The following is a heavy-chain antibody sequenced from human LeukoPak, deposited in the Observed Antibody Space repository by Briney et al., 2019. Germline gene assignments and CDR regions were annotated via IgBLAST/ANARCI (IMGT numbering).Heavy chain of an antibody. CDR1: GFSFSGNY. V-gene: IGHV3-66*01. CDR3: ARVMTTYYYGVDV. Sequence: GGSLRLSCAASGFSFSGNYMNWVRQAPGKGLEWVSVIYSGGSTYYADSVKGRFTISRDNSKNTLYLQMNSLRAEDTAVYYCARVMTTYYYGVDVWGQETTVTVSS. D-gene: IGHD4-11*01. J-gene: IGHJ6*02. CDR2: IYSGGST.